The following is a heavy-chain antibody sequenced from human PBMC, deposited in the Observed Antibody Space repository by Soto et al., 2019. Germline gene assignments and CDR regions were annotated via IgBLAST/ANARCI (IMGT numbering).Heavy chain of an antibody. Sequence: SVKVSCKASGYTFTSYAMHWVRQAPVQRLEWMGWINAGNGNTKYSQKFQGRVTITRDTSASTAYMELSSLRSEDTAVYYCARDSFDYYSNPRLDFDYWGQGTLVTVSS. V-gene: IGHV1-3*01. D-gene: IGHD4-4*01. CDR1: GYTFTSYA. CDR2: INAGNGNT. CDR3: ARDSFDYYSNPRLDFDY. J-gene: IGHJ4*02.